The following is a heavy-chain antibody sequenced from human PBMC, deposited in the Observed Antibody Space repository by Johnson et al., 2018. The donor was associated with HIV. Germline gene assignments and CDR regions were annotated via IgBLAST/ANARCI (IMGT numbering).Heavy chain of an antibody. D-gene: IGHD2-2*01. J-gene: IGHJ3*02. Sequence: QMQLVESGGGVVQPGRSLRLSCAASGFTFSSYAMHWVRQAPGKGLAWVAVISYDGSNKYYADSVKGRFTISRDNSKNTLYLQMNSLRAEDTAVYYWARGEGYCSSTSCFRHWASAFDIWGQGTMVTVSS. CDR1: GFTFSSYA. CDR2: ISYDGSNK. CDR3: ARGEGYCSSTSCFRHWASAFDI. V-gene: IGHV3-30*04.